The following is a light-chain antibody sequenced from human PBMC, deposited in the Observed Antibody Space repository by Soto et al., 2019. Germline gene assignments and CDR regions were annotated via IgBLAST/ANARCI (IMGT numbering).Light chain of an antibody. Sequence: QSVLTQPPSASGTPGQRVTISCSGSSSNIASNTVNWYQQLPGTAPKVLIYTDNQRPSGVPDRFSGSKSGTSASLAISGLQSEDEGDYYCAAWDDSLNGVVFGGGTKLTVL. CDR1: SSNIASNT. CDR3: AAWDDSLNGVV. V-gene: IGLV1-44*01. CDR2: TDN. J-gene: IGLJ2*01.